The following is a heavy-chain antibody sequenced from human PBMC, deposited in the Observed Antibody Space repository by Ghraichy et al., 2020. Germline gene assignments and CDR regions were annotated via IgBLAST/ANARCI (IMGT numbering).Heavy chain of an antibody. Sequence: SETLSLTCAVYGRSFSGYYWSWIRQPPGKGLEWIGEITHSGSTNCDPSLKSRVTISVDTSKNHFSLKLTSVTAADTAVYYCARGRGYYDNSGYSPFDYWGQGTLVTVSS. D-gene: IGHD3-22*01. CDR1: GRSFSGYY. CDR3: ARGRGYYDNSGYSPFDY. V-gene: IGHV4-34*01. CDR2: ITHSGST. J-gene: IGHJ4*02.